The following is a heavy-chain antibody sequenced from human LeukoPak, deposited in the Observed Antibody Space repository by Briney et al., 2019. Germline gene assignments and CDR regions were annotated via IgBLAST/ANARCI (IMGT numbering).Heavy chain of an antibody. D-gene: IGHD6-6*01. Sequence: SCKVSGYTLTELSMHWVRQAPGKGLEWVAVIWYDGSNKYYADSVKGRFTISRDNSKNTLYLQMNSLRAEDTAVYYCAKDSYSSSPEYYFDYWGQGTLVTVSS. V-gene: IGHV3-33*06. CDR2: IWYDGSNK. J-gene: IGHJ4*02. CDR1: GYTLTELS. CDR3: AKDSYSSSPEYYFDY.